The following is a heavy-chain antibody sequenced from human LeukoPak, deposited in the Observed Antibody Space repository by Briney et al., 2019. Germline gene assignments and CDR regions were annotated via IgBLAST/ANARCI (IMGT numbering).Heavy chain of an antibody. CDR3: ARVEYYYDSSGYYYVPGYFDY. CDR1: GGSISSSSYY. D-gene: IGHD3-22*01. CDR2: INHSGST. Sequence: PSETLSLTCTVSGGSISSSSYYWGWIRQPPGKGLEWIGEINHSGSTNYNPSLKSRVTISVDTSKNQFSLKLSSVTAADTAVYYCARVEYYYDSSGYYYVPGYFDYWGQGTLVTVSS. V-gene: IGHV4-39*07. J-gene: IGHJ4*02.